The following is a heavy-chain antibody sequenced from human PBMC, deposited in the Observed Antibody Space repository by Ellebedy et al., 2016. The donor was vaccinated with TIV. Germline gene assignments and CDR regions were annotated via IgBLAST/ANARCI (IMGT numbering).Heavy chain of an antibody. J-gene: IGHJ4*02. CDR2: ISWNSGTT. V-gene: IGHV3-9*01. Sequence: SLKISXAASGFTFDDYAMHCVRQAPGKGLEWVSGISWNSGTTDYADFVKGRFTISRDNAKNSLYLQMNRLRADDTAFYYCARDLRITARDYYLDYWGQGTLVTVSS. CDR1: GFTFDDYA. CDR3: ARDLRITARDYYLDY. D-gene: IGHD6-6*01.